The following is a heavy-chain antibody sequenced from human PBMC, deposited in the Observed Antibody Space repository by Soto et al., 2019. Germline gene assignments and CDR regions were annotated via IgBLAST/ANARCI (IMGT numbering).Heavy chain of an antibody. J-gene: IGHJ3*02. Sequence: SVKVSCKDSGGTFSSYTSSWVRQAPGQGLEWMGRIIPILGIANYAQKFQGRVAITADKSTSTAYMELSSLRSEDTAVYYCARAPYCSSTSCPTFAFDIWGQGTMVTVSS. CDR2: IIPILGIA. V-gene: IGHV1-69*02. CDR1: GGTFSSYT. CDR3: ARAPYCSSTSCPTFAFDI. D-gene: IGHD2-2*01.